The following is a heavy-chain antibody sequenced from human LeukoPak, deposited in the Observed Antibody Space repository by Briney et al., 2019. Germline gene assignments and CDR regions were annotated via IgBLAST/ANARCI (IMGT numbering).Heavy chain of an antibody. CDR1: GFTFSSYA. Sequence: GGSLRLSCAASGFTFSSYAMSWVRQAPGKGLEWVSAISGSGGSTYYADSVKGRFTISRYNSKNTLYLQMNSLRAEDTAVYYCAKDHRGYSSSGWFDPWGQGTLVTVSS. D-gene: IGHD6-13*01. CDR3: AKDHRGYSSSGWFDP. J-gene: IGHJ5*02. CDR2: ISGSGGST. V-gene: IGHV3-23*01.